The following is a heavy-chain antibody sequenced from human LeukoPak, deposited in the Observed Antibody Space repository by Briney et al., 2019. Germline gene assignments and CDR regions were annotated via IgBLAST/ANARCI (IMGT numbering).Heavy chain of an antibody. CDR3: AKDSSGWYFYYYYGMDV. V-gene: IGHV3-23*01. D-gene: IGHD6-19*01. CDR2: ISGSGGST. Sequence: GGPLRLSCAASGFTFSSYAMSWVRQAPGKGLEWVSAISGSGGSTYYADSVKGRFTISRDNSKNTLYLQMNSLRAEDTAVYYCAKDSSGWYFYYYYGMDVWGQGTTVTVSS. CDR1: GFTFSSYA. J-gene: IGHJ6*02.